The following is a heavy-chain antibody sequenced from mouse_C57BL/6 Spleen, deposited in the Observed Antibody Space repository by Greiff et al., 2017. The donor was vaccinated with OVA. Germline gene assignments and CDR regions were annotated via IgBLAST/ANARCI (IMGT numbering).Heavy chain of an antibody. CDR2: IDPSDSYT. CDR1: GYTFTSYW. J-gene: IGHJ3*01. Sequence: QVQLQQPGAELVKPGASVKLSCKSSGYTFTSYWMQWVKQRPGQGLEWIGEIDPSDSYTNYNQKFKGKATLTVDTSSSTAYMHLSSLTSEDSAVYYCARDACFAYWGQGTLVTVSA. CDR3: ARDACFAY. V-gene: IGHV1-50*01.